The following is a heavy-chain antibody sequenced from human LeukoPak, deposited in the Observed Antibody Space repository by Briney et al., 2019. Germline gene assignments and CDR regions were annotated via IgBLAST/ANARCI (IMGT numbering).Heavy chain of an antibody. CDR1: GGSISSSNW. V-gene: IGHV4-4*02. Sequence: SETLSLTCAVSGGSISSSNWWSWVRPPPGKGLEWIGEIYHSGSTNYNPSLKSRVTISVDKSKNQFSLKLSSVTAADTAVYYCARAVCSGGSCYDWFDHWGQGTLVTVSS. CDR3: ARAVCSGGSCYDWFDH. J-gene: IGHJ5*02. CDR2: IYHSGST. D-gene: IGHD2-15*01.